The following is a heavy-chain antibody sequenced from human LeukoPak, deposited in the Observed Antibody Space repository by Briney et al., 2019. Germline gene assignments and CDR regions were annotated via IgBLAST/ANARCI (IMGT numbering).Heavy chain of an antibody. D-gene: IGHD2-2*01. CDR3: ARGPTYCSSTSCRYYYYGMDV. CDR1: GFTFSSYA. V-gene: IGHV3-30*04. J-gene: IGHJ6*02. Sequence: GGSLRLSCAAPGFTFSSYAMHWVRQAPGKGLEWVAVISYDGSNKYYADSVKGRFTISRDNSKNTLYLQMDSLRAEDTAVYYCARGPTYCSSTSCRYYYYGMDVWGQGTTVTVSS. CDR2: ISYDGSNK.